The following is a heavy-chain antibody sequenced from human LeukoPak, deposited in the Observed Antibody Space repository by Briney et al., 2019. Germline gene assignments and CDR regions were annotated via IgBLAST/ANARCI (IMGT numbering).Heavy chain of an antibody. D-gene: IGHD6-13*01. V-gene: IGHV1-2*02. CDR2: INPNSGGT. J-gene: IGHJ5*02. CDR3: ARDQYMGILAAGTVDWFDP. CDR1: GYTFTGYS. Sequence: VASVRVSCKASGYTFTGYSMHWVRQAPGQGLEWMGWINPNSGGTHYAQKFQGRVTRTRDTSISTAYMELSRLRSGDTAVYYCARDQYMGILAAGTVDWFDPWGQGTLVTVSS.